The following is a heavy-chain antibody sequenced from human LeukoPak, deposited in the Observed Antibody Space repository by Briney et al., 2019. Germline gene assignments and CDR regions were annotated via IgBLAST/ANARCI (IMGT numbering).Heavy chain of an antibody. J-gene: IGHJ4*02. CDR1: GHSFTSYW. CDR3: ARPFHYCSSTSCYEGGIDY. Sequence: GESLKISCKGSGHSFTSYWIGWVRQMPGKGLEWMGIIYPGDSDTRYSPSFQGQVTISADKSISTAYLQWSSLKASDTAMYYCARPFHYCSSTSCYEGGIDYWGQGTLVTVPS. V-gene: IGHV5-51*01. CDR2: IYPGDSDT. D-gene: IGHD2-2*01.